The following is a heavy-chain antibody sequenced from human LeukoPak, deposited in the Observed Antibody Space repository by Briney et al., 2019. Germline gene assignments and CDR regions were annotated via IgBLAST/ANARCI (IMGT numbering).Heavy chain of an antibody. D-gene: IGHD3-10*01. J-gene: IGHJ4*02. CDR2: IYYSGST. Sequence: SETLSLTCTVSGGSISSYYWSWIRQPPGKGLEWIGYIYYSGSTNYNPSLKSRVTISVDTSKNQFSLELSSVTAADTAVYYCASNYYGSGSLDYWGQGNLVTVSS. CDR1: GGSISSYY. V-gene: IGHV4-59*08. CDR3: ASNYYGSGSLDY.